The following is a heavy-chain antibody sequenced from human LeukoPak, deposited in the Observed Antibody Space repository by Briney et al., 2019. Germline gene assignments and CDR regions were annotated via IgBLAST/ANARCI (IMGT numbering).Heavy chain of an antibody. CDR3: ARGPFWGGYFDY. CDR1: GFTFSSYS. V-gene: IGHV3-21*01. J-gene: IGHJ4*02. Sequence: PGGSLRLSCAASGFTFSSYSMNWVRQAPGKGLEWVSSISSSSSYIYYADSVKGRFTISRDNAKNSLYLQMNSLRAEDTAVYYCARGPFWGGYFDYWGQGTLVTVSS. D-gene: IGHD3-3*01. CDR2: ISSSSSYI.